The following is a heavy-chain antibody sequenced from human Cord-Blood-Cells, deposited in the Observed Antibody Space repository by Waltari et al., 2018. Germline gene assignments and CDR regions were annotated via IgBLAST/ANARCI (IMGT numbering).Heavy chain of an antibody. CDR3: ARGFLEWLLSYYYYYYYMDV. CDR1: GGSFSGYY. D-gene: IGHD3-3*01. CDR2: INHSGST. V-gene: IGHV4-34*01. Sequence: QVQLQQWGAGLLKPSETLSLTCAVYGGSFSGYYWRWIRQPPGKGLEWIGEINHSGSTNYNPSLKSRVTISVDTSKNQFSLKLSSVTAADTAVYYCARGFLEWLLSYYYYYYYMDVWGKGTTVTVSS. J-gene: IGHJ6*03.